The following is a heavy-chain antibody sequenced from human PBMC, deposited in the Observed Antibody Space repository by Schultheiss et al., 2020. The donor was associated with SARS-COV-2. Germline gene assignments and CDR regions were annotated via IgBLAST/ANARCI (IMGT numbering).Heavy chain of an antibody. CDR3: ARVIREYQLLFDWFDP. V-gene: IGHV4-59*12. D-gene: IGHD2-2*01. J-gene: IGHJ5*02. Sequence: SETLSLTCTVSGGSISSYYWSWIRQPPGKGLEWIGSIYYSGSTYYNPSLKSRVTISVDTSKNQFSLKLSSVTAADTAVYYCARVIREYQLLFDWFDPWGQGTLVTVSS. CDR1: GGSISSYY. CDR2: IYYSGST.